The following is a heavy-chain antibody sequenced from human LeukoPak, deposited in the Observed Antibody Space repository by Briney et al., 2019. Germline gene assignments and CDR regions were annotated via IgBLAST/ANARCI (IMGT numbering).Heavy chain of an antibody. Sequence: GGSLRLSCAASGFTFSSYGMHWIRQAPGKGLEWVAVIWYDGSNKYYADSVKGRFTISRDSSKNTLYLQMNSLRAEDTAVYYCARVRVYCSGGSCSNWFDPWGQGTLVTVSS. CDR2: IWYDGSNK. D-gene: IGHD2-15*01. V-gene: IGHV3-33*01. CDR1: GFTFSSYG. CDR3: ARVRVYCSGGSCSNWFDP. J-gene: IGHJ5*02.